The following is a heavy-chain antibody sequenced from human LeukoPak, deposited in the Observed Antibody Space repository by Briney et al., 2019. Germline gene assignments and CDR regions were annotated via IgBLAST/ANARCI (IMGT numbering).Heavy chain of an antibody. CDR3: ARDNPYGGNGGLDY. V-gene: IGHV4-34*01. Sequence: SETLSLTCAASGGTFSGYSWSWIRQPPGKGLEWIGEINHSGSTNYNPSLKSRVTISVDTSKNQFPLKLSSVTAADTAVYYCARDNPYGGNGGLDYWGQGTLVTVSS. CDR2: INHSGST. D-gene: IGHD4-23*01. J-gene: IGHJ4*02. CDR1: GGTFSGYS.